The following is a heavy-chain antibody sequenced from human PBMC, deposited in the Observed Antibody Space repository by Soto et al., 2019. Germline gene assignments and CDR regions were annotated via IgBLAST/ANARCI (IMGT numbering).Heavy chain of an antibody. CDR1: GGSISSYY. Sequence: QVQLQESGPGLVKPSETLSLTCTVSGGSISSYYWSWIRQPPGKGLEWIGYIYYSGSTNYNPSLKSRVTISVDTSKNQFSLKLSSVTAADTAVYYCARTVTRQGFYFDYWGQGTLVTVSS. J-gene: IGHJ4*02. V-gene: IGHV4-59*01. CDR3: ARTVTRQGFYFDY. D-gene: IGHD4-17*01. CDR2: IYYSGST.